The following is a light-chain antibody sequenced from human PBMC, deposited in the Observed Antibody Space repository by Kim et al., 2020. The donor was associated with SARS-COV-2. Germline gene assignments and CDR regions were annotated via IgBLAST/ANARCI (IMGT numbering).Light chain of an antibody. V-gene: IGLV1-47*01. CDR1: SSNIGPNY. J-gene: IGLJ3*02. CDR2: RSN. Sequence: QSVLTQPPSASGTPGRRVTISCSGASSNIGPNYVYWYQQLPGTAPKVLIYRSNQWPSGVPDRFSGSKSATSASLAISGLRSEDEADYYCAAWDDSLSGRVFGGGTQLTVL. CDR3: AAWDDSLSGRV.